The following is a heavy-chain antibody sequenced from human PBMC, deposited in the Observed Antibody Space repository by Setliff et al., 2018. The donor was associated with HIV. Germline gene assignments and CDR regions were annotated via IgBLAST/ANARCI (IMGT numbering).Heavy chain of an antibody. V-gene: IGHV4-61*02. CDR3: ARDRSSGWSKDWFDT. CDR2: IYTSGNI. CDR1: GGSIGSGSYY. Sequence: PSETLSLTCTVSGGSIGSGSYYWTWIRQPAGKGLEWIGRIYTSGNINYNPSLKSRVTISVDTSKNQFSLNLSSVTAADTAVYYCARDRSSGWSKDWFDTWGQGILVTVSS. J-gene: IGHJ5*02. D-gene: IGHD6-19*01.